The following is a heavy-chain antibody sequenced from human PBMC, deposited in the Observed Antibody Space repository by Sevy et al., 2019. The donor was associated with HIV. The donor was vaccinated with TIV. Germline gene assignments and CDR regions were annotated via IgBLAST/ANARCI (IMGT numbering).Heavy chain of an antibody. CDR2: FDPEDDET. CDR1: GYTLSGLS. Sequence: ASVKVSCKVSGYTLSGLSMHWVRQAPGKGLEWVASFDPEDDETIYAQKFQGRVTMTEDTSTDTAYMELRSLRSEDTAVYYCATTKDYCENGGDPFDYWGQGTLVTVSS. CDR3: ATTKDYCENGGDPFDY. D-gene: IGHD2-21*01. V-gene: IGHV1-24*01. J-gene: IGHJ4*02.